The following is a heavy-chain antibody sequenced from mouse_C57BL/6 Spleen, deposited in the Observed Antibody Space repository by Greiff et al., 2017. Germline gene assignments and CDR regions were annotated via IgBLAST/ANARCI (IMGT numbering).Heavy chain of an antibody. Sequence: QVQLQQPGAELVKPGASVKMSCKASGYTFTSYWITWVKQRPGQGLEWIGDIYPGSGSTNYNEKFKSKATLTVDTSSSTAYMQLSSLTSEDSAVYYCARRGYSYYDAMGYWGQGTSVTVSS. CDR2: IYPGSGST. CDR3: ARRGYSYYDAMGY. V-gene: IGHV1-55*01. D-gene: IGHD2-12*01. J-gene: IGHJ4*01. CDR1: GYTFTSYW.